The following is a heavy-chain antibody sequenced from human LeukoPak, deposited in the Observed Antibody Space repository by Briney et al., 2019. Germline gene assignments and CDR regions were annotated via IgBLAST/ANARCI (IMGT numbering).Heavy chain of an antibody. V-gene: IGHV3-30*04. CDR2: MSYDGNHK. D-gene: IGHD3-3*01. J-gene: IGHJ4*02. CDR1: GFTFSSYT. CDR3: ARDSAGDFWSGSYFDS. Sequence: PGRSLRLSCVASGFTFSSYTMHWVRQAPGKGLEWVAVMSYDGNHKFHADSVKGRFTVSRDNSKNTLYLQMNSLGAEDTAVYYCARDSAGDFWSGSYFDSWGQGTLVTVSS.